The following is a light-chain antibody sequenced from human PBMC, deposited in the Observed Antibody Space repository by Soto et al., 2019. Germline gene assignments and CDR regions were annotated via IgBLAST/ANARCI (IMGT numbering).Light chain of an antibody. J-gene: IGKJ2*01. CDR1: QSLAYIDGNTY. V-gene: IGKV2-30*01. Sequence: EVVMTQAALSLPVTLGQPASISCRSSQSLAYIDGNTYLSWFQQRPGQSPRRLIYKVSNRESGVTDRFSGSGSGTDFTLKISRVEAEDVGVYYCMQGTHWPPYTFGQGTKLEIK. CDR3: MQGTHWPPYT. CDR2: KVS.